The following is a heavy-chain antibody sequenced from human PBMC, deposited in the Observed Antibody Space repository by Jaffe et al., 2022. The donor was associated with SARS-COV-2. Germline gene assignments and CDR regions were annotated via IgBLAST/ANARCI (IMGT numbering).Heavy chain of an antibody. CDR1: GYTFTGYY. V-gene: IGHV1-2*04. J-gene: IGHJ5*02. CDR2: INPNSGGT. D-gene: IGHD3-9*01. Sequence: QVQLVQSGAEVKKPGASVKVSCKASGYTFTGYYMHWVRQAPGQGLEWMGWINPNSGGTNYAQKFQGWVTMTRDTSISTAYMELSRLRSDDTAVYYCARTGPDILTGYGFDPWGQGTLVTVSS. CDR3: ARTGPDILTGYGFDP.